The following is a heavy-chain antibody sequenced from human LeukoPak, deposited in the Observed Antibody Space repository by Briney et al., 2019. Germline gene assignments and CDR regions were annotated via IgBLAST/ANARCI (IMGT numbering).Heavy chain of an antibody. D-gene: IGHD2-2*01. Sequence: PGGSLRLPCAASGFTFSTYGMYWVRQAPGKGLEWVATIWSDGSNKYYADSVKGRFTISRDNSKNTLYLQMNSLRAEDTAVYYCASVCSGTSCHFDYWGQGTLVTVSS. J-gene: IGHJ4*02. CDR2: IWSDGSNK. CDR3: ASVCSGTSCHFDY. V-gene: IGHV3-33*01. CDR1: GFTFSTYG.